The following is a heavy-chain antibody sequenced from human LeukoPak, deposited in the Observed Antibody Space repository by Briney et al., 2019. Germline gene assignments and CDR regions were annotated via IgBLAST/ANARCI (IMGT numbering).Heavy chain of an antibody. J-gene: IGHJ6*03. CDR2: IYYSGST. V-gene: IGHV4-39*01. CDR1: GGSISSSSYY. CDR3: ASYMVRGYYYYMDV. Sequence: PSETLSLTCTVSGGSISSSSYYWGWIRQPPGKGLEWIGSIYYSGSTYYNPSLKSRVTISVDTSKNQFSLKLSSVTAADTAVYYCASYMVRGYYYYMDVWGKGTTVTISS. D-gene: IGHD3-10*01.